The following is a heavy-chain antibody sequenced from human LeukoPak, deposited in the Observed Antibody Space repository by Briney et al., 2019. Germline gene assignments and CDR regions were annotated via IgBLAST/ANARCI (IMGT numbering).Heavy chain of an antibody. V-gene: IGHV3-23*01. D-gene: IGHD1-26*01. CDR3: AKDGGGLGSYYGILGY. J-gene: IGHJ4*02. CDR2: ISGSGGST. CDR1: GFIFSSYA. Sequence: PGGSLRLSCAASGFIFSSYAMSWVRQAPGKGLEWVSAISGSGGSTYYADSVKGRFTISRDNSKNTLYLQMNSLRAEDTAVYYCAKDGGGLGSYYGILGYWGQGTLVTVSS.